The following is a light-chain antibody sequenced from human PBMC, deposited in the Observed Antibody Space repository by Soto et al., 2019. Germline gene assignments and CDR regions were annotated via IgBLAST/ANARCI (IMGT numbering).Light chain of an antibody. CDR3: QSYDSSLSGSRV. Sequence: QLVLTQPPSVSGAPGQRVTISCTGSSSNIGAGYDVHWYQQLPGTAPKPLIYGNSNRPSGVPDRFSGSKSGTSASLAITGLQAEDEADYYCQSYDSSLSGSRVFGGGTKVTVL. J-gene: IGLJ3*02. V-gene: IGLV1-40*01. CDR2: GNS. CDR1: SSNIGAGYD.